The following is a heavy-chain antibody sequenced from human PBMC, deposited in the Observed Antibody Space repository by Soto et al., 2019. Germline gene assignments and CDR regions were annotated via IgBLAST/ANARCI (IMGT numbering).Heavy chain of an antibody. CDR3: TTDGDQLWFDY. Sequence: PCGSLGLSCAASGFTFRNAGMTGVRQTPGKGLEWVGRIKSKADGGTTDYAAPVKGRFTISRDDSKNTLYLQMNSLKTEDTALYYCTTDGDQLWFDYWGQGTLVTVSS. J-gene: IGHJ4*02. CDR2: IKSKADGGTT. D-gene: IGHD5-18*01. V-gene: IGHV3-15*01. CDR1: GFTFRNAG.